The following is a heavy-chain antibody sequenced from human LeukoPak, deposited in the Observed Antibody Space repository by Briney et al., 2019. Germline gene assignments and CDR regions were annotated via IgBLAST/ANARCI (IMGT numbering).Heavy chain of an antibody. CDR2: ISGSGGST. CDR1: GFTFSSYA. Sequence: GGSLRLSCAASGFTFSSYAMSWVRQAPGKGLEWVSAISGSGGSTYYADSVKGRFTISRDNSKNTLYLQMNSLRAEDTAVYYCAKDLWGVAAAGTNGDYWGQGTLVTVPS. V-gene: IGHV3-23*01. J-gene: IGHJ4*02. D-gene: IGHD6-13*01. CDR3: AKDLWGVAAAGTNGDY.